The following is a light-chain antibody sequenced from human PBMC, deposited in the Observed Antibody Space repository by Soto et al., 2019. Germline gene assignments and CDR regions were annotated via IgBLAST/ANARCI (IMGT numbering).Light chain of an antibody. V-gene: IGKV1-16*02. CDR1: QGISTF. Sequence: DLQMTQSPSSLSASVGDTVTITCRASQGISTFLAWFQQIPGKAPKSLISAASSLQSGVPSKFSGSGSGTDFTLTISSLQPEDFATYYCQQYNSYPITFGQGTRLEIK. CDR3: QQYNSYPIT. CDR2: AAS. J-gene: IGKJ5*01.